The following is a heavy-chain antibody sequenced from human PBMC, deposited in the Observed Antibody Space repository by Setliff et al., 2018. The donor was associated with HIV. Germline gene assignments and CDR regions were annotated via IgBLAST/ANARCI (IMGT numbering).Heavy chain of an antibody. CDR2: IIPVFRTA. Sequence: SVKVSCKTSGGTFSTYTIAWVRQAPGQGLEWMGGIIPVFRTANYAQKFQGRVTITADKSTSTAYMQLSSLRSEDTGVYYCAIGSSNWPHRPNNYYFDYWGQGTPVTV. CDR3: AIGSSNWPHRPNNYYFDY. V-gene: IGHV1-69*06. D-gene: IGHD6-13*01. CDR1: GGTFSTYT. J-gene: IGHJ4*02.